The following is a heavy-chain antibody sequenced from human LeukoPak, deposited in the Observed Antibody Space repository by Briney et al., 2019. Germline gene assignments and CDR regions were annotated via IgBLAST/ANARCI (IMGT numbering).Heavy chain of an antibody. CDR1: GFSFSGHW. CDR3: ARGPNSNWSGLDF. V-gene: IGHV3-74*01. Sequence: PGGSLRLSCTASGFSFSGHWMHWARQLPGKGLVWVSRISPTESTTSYADSVNGRFTVSRDNAKNTLYLQVNNLRAEDTAVYYCARGPNSNWSGLDFWGQGTLLTVSS. J-gene: IGHJ4*02. CDR2: ISPTESTT. D-gene: IGHD6-6*01.